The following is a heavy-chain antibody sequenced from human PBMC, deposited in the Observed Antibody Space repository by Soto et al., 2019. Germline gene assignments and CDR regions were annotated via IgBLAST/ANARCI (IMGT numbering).Heavy chain of an antibody. CDR3: AKWQCTSSNCHTLDP. D-gene: IGHD2-2*02. CDR1: GGSISGYY. V-gene: IGHV4-59*01. CDR2: IYYSGST. Sequence: QVQLHETGPGLVKPSETLSLICTVSGGSISGYYWSWIRQPPGKGLEYIGHIYYSGSTVYNPSLKSRVTISVDTSKNQFSLKVSSVTAAHTAAYYCAKWQCTSSNCHTLDPWGQRALVTVSS. J-gene: IGHJ5*02.